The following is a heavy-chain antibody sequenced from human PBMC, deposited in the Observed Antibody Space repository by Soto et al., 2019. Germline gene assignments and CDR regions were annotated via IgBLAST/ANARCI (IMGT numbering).Heavy chain of an antibody. Sequence: PSETLSLTCTVSGGSISSGDYYCSWLRQPPGKRLEWIGYIYYSASTYYNPSLKSRVTISVDTSKNQFSLKLSSVTAADTAVYYCAGGAPPRCFVWLLPATDYGMDVWGQGTTVTVSS. CDR1: GGSISSGDYY. CDR2: IYYSAST. V-gene: IGHV4-30-4*01. CDR3: AGGAPPRCFVWLLPATDYGMDV. D-gene: IGHD3-9*01. J-gene: IGHJ6*02.